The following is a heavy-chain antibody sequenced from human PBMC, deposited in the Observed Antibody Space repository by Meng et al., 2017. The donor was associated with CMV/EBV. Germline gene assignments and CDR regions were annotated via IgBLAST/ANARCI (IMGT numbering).Heavy chain of an antibody. CDR3: AVSGGRRYYDFWSGSYGMDV. D-gene: IGHD3-3*01. V-gene: IGHV3-21*01. J-gene: IGHJ6*02. Sequence: GESLKISCAAPGFTFSSYSMNWVRQAPGKGLEWVSSISSSSSYIYYADSVKGRFTISRDNAKNSLYLQMNSLRAEDTAVYYCAVSGGRRYYDFWSGSYGMDVWGQGTTVTVSS. CDR2: ISSSSSYI. CDR1: GFTFSSYS.